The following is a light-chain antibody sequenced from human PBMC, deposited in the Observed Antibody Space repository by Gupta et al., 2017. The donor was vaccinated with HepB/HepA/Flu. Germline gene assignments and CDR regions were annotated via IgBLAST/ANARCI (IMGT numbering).Light chain of an antibody. J-gene: IGLJ2*01. Sequence: QSVLTQPPSVSAVPGQSVTISWSGSSANTGNNAVNWYQQLPGAAPRLIIYSNSRRPSALSDRFSGSKSGTSASLAISGLQSEDEGHYYCATWDDSLNGVIFGGGTQLTVL. CDR1: SANTGNNA. CDR3: ATWDDSLNGVI. V-gene: IGLV1-36*01. CDR2: SNS.